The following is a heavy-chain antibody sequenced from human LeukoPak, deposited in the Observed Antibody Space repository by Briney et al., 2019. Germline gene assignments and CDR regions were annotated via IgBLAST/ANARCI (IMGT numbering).Heavy chain of an antibody. J-gene: IGHJ6*02. CDR2: INHSGST. CDR1: GGSFSGYY. CDR3: ACSSTNYYYYGMDV. D-gene: IGHD2-2*01. V-gene: IGHV4-34*01. Sequence: PSETLSLTCAVDGGSFSGYYWSWIRQPPGQGLALIGEINHSGSTNYNPSLKSRVTISVDTSKNQFSLKLSSVTAADTAVYYCACSSTNYYYYGMDVWGQGTTVTVSS.